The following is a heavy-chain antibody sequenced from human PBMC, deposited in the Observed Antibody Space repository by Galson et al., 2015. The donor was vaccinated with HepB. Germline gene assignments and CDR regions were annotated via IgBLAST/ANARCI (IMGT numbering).Heavy chain of an antibody. D-gene: IGHD3-22*01. J-gene: IGHJ5*02. CDR3: ARVPTYDSSGYYWFDP. CDR2: ISAYNGNT. Sequence: SVKVSCKASGYTFTSYGISWVRQAPGQGLEWMGWISAYNGNTNYAQKLQGRVTMTTDTSTSTAYMELRSLRSDDTAVYYCARVPTYDSSGYYWFDPWGQGTLVTVSS. V-gene: IGHV1-18*04. CDR1: GYTFTSYG.